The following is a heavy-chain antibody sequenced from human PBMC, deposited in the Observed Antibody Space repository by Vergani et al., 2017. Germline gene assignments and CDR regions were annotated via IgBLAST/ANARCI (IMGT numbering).Heavy chain of an antibody. V-gene: IGHV1-2*02. Sequence: QVQLVQSGAEVKKPGASVKIACKTSGYTFTNHHIHWVRQAPGQGLEWMGWINPNSGGTNYAQKFQGRVTMTRDTSISTAYMELSRLRSDDTAVYYCARDGIADTAMVPSFWGQGTLVTVSS. CDR1: GYTFTNHH. J-gene: IGHJ4*02. CDR2: INPNSGGT. D-gene: IGHD5-18*01. CDR3: ARDGIADTAMVPSF.